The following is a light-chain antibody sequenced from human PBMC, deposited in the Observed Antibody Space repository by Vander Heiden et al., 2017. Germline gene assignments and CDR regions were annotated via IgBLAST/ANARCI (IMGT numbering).Light chain of an antibody. CDR1: QNITNY. CDR3: QQTDGSPRT. CDR2: ASS. J-gene: IGKJ1*01. V-gene: IGKV1-39*01. Sequence: DIQMTQSPSSLFASIGDRVTTPCRASQNITNYLHWYQQKPGKAPKLLIYASSILQTGVPSRFSGSGSGTDFSLTISSLEPEDFATYHCQQTDGSPRTFGQGTKV.